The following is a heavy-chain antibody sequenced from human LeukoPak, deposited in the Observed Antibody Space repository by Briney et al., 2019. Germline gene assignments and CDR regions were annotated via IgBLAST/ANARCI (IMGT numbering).Heavy chain of an antibody. J-gene: IGHJ4*02. CDR2: IYYSGST. V-gene: IGHV4-59*11. D-gene: IGHD1-26*01. CDR1: GGSISSHY. CDR3: ARGLVGARYYFDY. Sequence: SETLSLTCTVSGGSISSHYWSWTRQPPGKGLEWIGYIYYSGSTNYNPSLKSRVTISVDTSKNQFSLKLSSVTAADTAVYYCARGLVGARYYFDYWGQGTLVTVSS.